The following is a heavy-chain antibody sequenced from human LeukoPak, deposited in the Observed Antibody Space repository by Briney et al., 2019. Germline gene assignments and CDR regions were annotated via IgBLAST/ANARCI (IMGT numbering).Heavy chain of an antibody. J-gene: IGHJ4*02. CDR2: IYYSGST. V-gene: IGHV4-39*01. CDR1: GGSISSSSYY. D-gene: IGHD3-10*01. Sequence: SETLSLTCTVSGGSISSSSYYWGWIRQPPGKGLEWIGSIYYSGSTYYNPSLKSRVTISVDTSKNQFSLKLSSVTAADTAVLLFGRRPWFGELLLPFDYWGQGTLVTVSS. CDR3: GRRPWFGELLLPFDY.